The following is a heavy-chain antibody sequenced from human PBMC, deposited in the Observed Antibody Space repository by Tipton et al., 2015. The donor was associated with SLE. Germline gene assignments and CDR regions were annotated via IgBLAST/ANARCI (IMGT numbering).Heavy chain of an antibody. Sequence: QLVQSGPEVKKPGASVKVSCKASGYTFTSYGISWARQAPGQGLEWMGWISAYNGNTNYAQKLQGRVTMTTDTSTSTAYMELRSLRSDDTAVYYCARGTIAYCGGDCSNYYYYGMDVWGQGTPGHRLL. CDR3: ARGTIAYCGGDCSNYYYYGMDV. J-gene: IGHJ6*02. D-gene: IGHD2-21*01. CDR1: GYTFTSYG. V-gene: IGHV1-18*01. CDR2: ISAYNGNT.